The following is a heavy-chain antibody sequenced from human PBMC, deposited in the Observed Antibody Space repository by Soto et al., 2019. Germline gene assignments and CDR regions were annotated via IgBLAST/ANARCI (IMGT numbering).Heavy chain of an antibody. CDR2: IYHSGTS. CDR1: GGSINSGVYF. D-gene: IGHD4-17*01. CDR3: ARAGDYGDYSFGY. V-gene: IGHV4-31*03. J-gene: IGHJ4*02. Sequence: QVQLQESGPGLVKPSQTLSLTCYVSGGSINSGVYFWNWIRQHPGKGLEWIGYIYHSGTSYYNPSLKSRATISVDTSERQFSVNLSSVTAADTAVYYCARAGDYGDYSFGYWGQGTLVTVSS.